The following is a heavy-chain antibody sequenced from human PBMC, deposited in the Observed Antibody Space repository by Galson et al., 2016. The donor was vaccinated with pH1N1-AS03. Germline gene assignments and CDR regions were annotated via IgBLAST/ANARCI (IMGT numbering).Heavy chain of an antibody. CDR3: ARAAPFDP. J-gene: IGHJ5*02. D-gene: IGHD2-15*01. V-gene: IGHV1-18*04. CDR2: ISPYNGNT. CDR1: GYTFPNFG. Sequence: VKVSCTASGYTFPNFGMSWVRQAPGQGLEWMGWISPYNGNTQYAQRLEGRVTMTTDTSTNTAYLELRSLTYDDTAVYYCARAAPFDPWGHGTLVSVSS.